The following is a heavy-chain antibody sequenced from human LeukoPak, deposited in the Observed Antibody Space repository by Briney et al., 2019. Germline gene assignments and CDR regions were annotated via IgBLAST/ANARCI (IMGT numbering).Heavy chain of an antibody. V-gene: IGHV3-33*01. Sequence: GRSLRLSCAASGFTFSSYGMHWVRQAPGKGLEWVAVIWYDGSNKYYADSVKGRFTISRDNSKNTLYLQMNSLRAEDTAVFYCARDKDSSSWYYFDYWGQGTLVTVSS. CDR3: ARDKDSSSWYYFDY. CDR2: IWYDGSNK. J-gene: IGHJ4*02. CDR1: GFTFSSYG. D-gene: IGHD6-13*01.